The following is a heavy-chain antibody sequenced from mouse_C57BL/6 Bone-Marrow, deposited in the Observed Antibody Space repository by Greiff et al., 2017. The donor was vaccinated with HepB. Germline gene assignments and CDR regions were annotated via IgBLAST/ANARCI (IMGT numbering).Heavy chain of an antibody. D-gene: IGHD2-5*01. Sequence: VQLQESGAEMVRPGASVTLSCKASGYTFTDYEMHWVKQTPVHGLEWIGAIDPETGGTAYNQKFKGKAILTADKSSSTAYMELRSLTSEDSAVYYCTRRSNYLAWFAYWGQGTLVTVSA. CDR2: IDPETGGT. CDR1: GYTFTDYE. CDR3: TRRSNYLAWFAY. V-gene: IGHV1-15*01. J-gene: IGHJ3*01.